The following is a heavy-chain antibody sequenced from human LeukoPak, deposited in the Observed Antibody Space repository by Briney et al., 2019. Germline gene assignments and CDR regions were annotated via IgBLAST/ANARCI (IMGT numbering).Heavy chain of an antibody. D-gene: IGHD1-26*01. CDR3: ARGGNGESYYTY. V-gene: IGHV3-23*01. Sequence: SGGSLRLSCAASGFTFSNYAMSWVRQAPGKGLEWVSKISGSGGTTNYADSVKGRFTISRDNSKNTLYLQMNSLRAEDTAVYYCARGGNGESYYTYWGQGTLVTVSS. CDR2: ISGSGGTT. CDR1: GFTFSNYA. J-gene: IGHJ4*02.